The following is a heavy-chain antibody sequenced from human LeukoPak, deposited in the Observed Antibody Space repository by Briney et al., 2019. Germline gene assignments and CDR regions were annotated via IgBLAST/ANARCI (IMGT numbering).Heavy chain of an antibody. J-gene: IGHJ5*02. CDR2: IYHSGST. CDR3: ARRLYYYGSGSQSWFDP. CDR1: GYSISSGYY. V-gene: IGHV4-38-2*02. D-gene: IGHD3-10*01. Sequence: SETLSLTCTVSGYSISSGYYWGWIRQPPGKGLEWIGSIYHSGSTYYNPSLKSRVTISVDTSKNQFSLKPSSVTAADTAVYYCARRLYYYGSGSQSWFDPWGQGTLVTVSS.